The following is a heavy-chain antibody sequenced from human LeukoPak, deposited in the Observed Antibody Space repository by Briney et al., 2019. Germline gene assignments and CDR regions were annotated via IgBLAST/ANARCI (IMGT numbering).Heavy chain of an antibody. D-gene: IGHD1-26*01. J-gene: IGHJ4*02. Sequence: SENLSLTCNVSGDSISSYYWSWIRQPAGKGLEWIGRISITGNSNYNPSLKSRVTMSVDTSKNQFSLKLSSVTAADTAVYYCARESGSYRNFDYWGQGTLVTVSS. V-gene: IGHV4-4*07. CDR2: ISITGNS. CDR3: ARESGSYRNFDY. CDR1: GDSISSYY.